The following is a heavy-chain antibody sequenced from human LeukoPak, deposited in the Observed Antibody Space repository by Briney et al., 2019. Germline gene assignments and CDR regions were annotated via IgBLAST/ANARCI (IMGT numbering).Heavy chain of an antibody. V-gene: IGHV1-8*01. CDR3: AIFGVVITNFDY. Sequence: ASVKVSCKASGYTFTSHDINWVRQATGQGLEWMGWMNPNSGNTGYAQKFQGRVTMTRNNSISTAYMELSSLRSEDTAVYYCAIFGVVITNFDYWGQGTLVTVSS. CDR2: MNPNSGNT. CDR1: GYTFTSHD. J-gene: IGHJ4*02. D-gene: IGHD3-3*01.